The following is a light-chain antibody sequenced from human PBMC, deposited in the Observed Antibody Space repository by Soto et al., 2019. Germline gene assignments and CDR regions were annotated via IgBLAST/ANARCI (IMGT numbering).Light chain of an antibody. Sequence: DIQMTQSPATLSASLGDRVIITCRASQSISSWLAWYQQKPGKAPKLLIYDASNLQRGVPSRFSGSGSGTEFTLTISALQPDDFATYYCQQYNSYPRTFGLGTKVDIK. CDR1: QSISSW. V-gene: IGKV1-5*01. CDR2: DAS. J-gene: IGKJ1*01. CDR3: QQYNSYPRT.